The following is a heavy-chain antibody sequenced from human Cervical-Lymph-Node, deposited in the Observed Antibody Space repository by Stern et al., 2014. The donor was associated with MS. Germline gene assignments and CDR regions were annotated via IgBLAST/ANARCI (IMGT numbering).Heavy chain of an antibody. CDR1: GFTFSDHY. J-gene: IGHJ5*02. CDR3: AIDQSLTLRDIAERA. D-gene: IGHD5-12*01. V-gene: IGHV3-11*01. Sequence: VQLLESGGGLVKPGGSLRLSCAASGFTFSDHYMSWIRQAPGKGLEWVSYISRMGSSSYYADSVKGRFTISRDNGRDSLYLQMSSLRAEDTAVYYCAIDQSLTLRDIAERAWGQGTLVIVSS. CDR2: ISRMGSSS.